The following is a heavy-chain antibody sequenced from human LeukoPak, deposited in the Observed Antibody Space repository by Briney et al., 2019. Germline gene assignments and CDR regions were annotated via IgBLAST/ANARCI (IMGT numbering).Heavy chain of an antibody. V-gene: IGHV1-18*01. CDR2: ISAYNGNT. Sequence: ASVKVSCKASGYTFTSYGISWVRQAPGQGLEWMGWISAYNGNTNYAQKLQGRVTMTEDTSTDTAYMELSSLRSEDTAVYYCATAPAVAGSLTFDYWGQGTLVTVSS. J-gene: IGHJ4*02. CDR1: GYTFTSYG. CDR3: ATAPAVAGSLTFDY. D-gene: IGHD6-19*01.